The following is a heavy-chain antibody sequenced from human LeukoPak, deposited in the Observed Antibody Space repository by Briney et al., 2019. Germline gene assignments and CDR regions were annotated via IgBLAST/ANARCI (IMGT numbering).Heavy chain of an antibody. Sequence: SVKVSCKASGGTFSSYAISWVRQAPGQGLEWMGRIIPILGIANHAQKFQGRVTITADKSTSTAYMELSSLRSEDTAVYYCARDRGLWFGELDSYYYYGMDVWGQGTTVTVSS. J-gene: IGHJ6*02. D-gene: IGHD3-10*01. CDR1: GGTFSSYA. CDR3: ARDRGLWFGELDSYYYYGMDV. CDR2: IIPILGIA. V-gene: IGHV1-69*04.